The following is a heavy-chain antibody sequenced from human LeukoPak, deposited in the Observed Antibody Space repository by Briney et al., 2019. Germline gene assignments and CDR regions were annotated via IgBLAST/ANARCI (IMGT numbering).Heavy chain of an antibody. CDR3: AKDFRIGYSAHFDY. J-gene: IGHJ4*02. Sequence: GALRLSCAASGFTFSGYPIHWVRQAPGKGLEWVAVISYDGSNKYYADSVKGRFTISRDNSKNTLYLQMDSLRGEDTAVYYCAKDFRIGYSAHFDYWGQGALVTVSS. CDR2: ISYDGSNK. V-gene: IGHV3-30-3*02. CDR1: GFTFSGYP. D-gene: IGHD2-21*01.